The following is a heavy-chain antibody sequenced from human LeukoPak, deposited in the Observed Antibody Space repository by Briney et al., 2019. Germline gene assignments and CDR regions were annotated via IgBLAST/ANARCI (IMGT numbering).Heavy chain of an antibody. CDR3: ARDFWSGYSPDYYYYMDV. CDR1: GYTFTGYY. D-gene: IGHD3-3*01. Sequence: ASVKVSCKASGYTFTGYYMHWVRQAPGQGLEWMGWINPNSGGTNYAQKFQGRVTMTRDTSISTAYMELSRLRSDDTAVYYCARDFWSGYSPDYYYYMDVWGKGTTVTVSS. CDR2: INPNSGGT. J-gene: IGHJ6*03. V-gene: IGHV1-2*02.